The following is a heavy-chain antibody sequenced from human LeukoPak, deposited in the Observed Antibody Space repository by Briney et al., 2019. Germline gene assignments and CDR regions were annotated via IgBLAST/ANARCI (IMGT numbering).Heavy chain of an antibody. CDR3: AKGRGAGWFDP. Sequence: GGSLRLSCAASGFIFSTYAMSWVRQAPGKGLEWVSTISGSGGNTYYADSVKGRFTISRDNSKNTLYLQMNSLRAEDTAVYYCAKGRGAGWFDPWGQGTLVTVSS. CDR1: GFIFSTYA. J-gene: IGHJ5*02. CDR2: ISGSGGNT. D-gene: IGHD5-12*01. V-gene: IGHV3-23*01.